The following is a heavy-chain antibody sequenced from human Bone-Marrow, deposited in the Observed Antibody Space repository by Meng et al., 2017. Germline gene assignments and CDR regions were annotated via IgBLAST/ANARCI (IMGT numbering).Heavy chain of an antibody. V-gene: IGHV3-33*01. CDR1: GFTFSSYG. J-gene: IGHJ4*02. CDR3: ARDRYCGGDCGMVLDY. D-gene: IGHD2-21*02. CDR2: IWYDGSNK. Sequence: GESLKISCAASGFTFSSYGMHWVRQAPGKGLEWVAVIWYDGSNKYYADSVKGRFTISRDNSKNTLYLQMNSLRAEDTAVYYCARDRYCGGDCGMVLDYWGQGTLVTGAS.